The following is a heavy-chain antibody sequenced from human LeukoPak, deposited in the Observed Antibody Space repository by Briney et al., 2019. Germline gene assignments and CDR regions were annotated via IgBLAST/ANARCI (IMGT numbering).Heavy chain of an antibody. V-gene: IGHV3-23*01. J-gene: IGHJ4*02. CDR3: TTDPRVYYDFWSGYPLEDY. D-gene: IGHD3-3*01. CDR2: ISGSGGST. CDR1: GFTFSSYA. Sequence: GGSLRLSCAASGFTFSSYAMSWVRQAPGKGLEWVSAISGSGGSTYYADSVKGRFTISRDNSKNTLYLQMNSLRAEDTAVYYCTTDPRVYYDFWSGYPLEDYWGQGTLVTVSS.